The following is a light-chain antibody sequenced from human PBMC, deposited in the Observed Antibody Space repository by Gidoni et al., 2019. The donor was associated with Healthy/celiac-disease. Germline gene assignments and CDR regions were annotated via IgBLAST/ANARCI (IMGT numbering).Light chain of an antibody. J-gene: IGKJ3*01. CDR2: DAS. CDR1: QDISTY. Sequence: DLHVTQSPSSLSASVGDRVTITCQASQDISTYLNWYQQKPGKAPKLLIYDASNLETGVPSRFSGSGSGTDFTFTISSLQPEDIATYYCQQYDNLLFTFGQGTKVDIK. CDR3: QQYDNLLFT. V-gene: IGKV1-33*01.